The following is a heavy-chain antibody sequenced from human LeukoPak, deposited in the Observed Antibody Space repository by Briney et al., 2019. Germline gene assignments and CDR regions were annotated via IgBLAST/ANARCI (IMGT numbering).Heavy chain of an antibody. V-gene: IGHV4-38-2*01. CDR3: ARVVPVGGNDY. D-gene: IGHD4-23*01. Sequence: PSETLSLTCAVSGYSISSGYHWGWIRQPPGKGPEWFGTIFRAGNTHYNPSLKSRVTISVDTSRNQFSLKLSSVTAADTAMYYCARVVPVGGNDYWGQGTLVTVSS. CDR2: IFRAGNT. J-gene: IGHJ4*02. CDR1: GYSISSGYH.